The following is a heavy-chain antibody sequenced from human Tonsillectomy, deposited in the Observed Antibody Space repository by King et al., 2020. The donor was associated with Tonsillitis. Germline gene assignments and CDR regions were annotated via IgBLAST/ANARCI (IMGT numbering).Heavy chain of an antibody. V-gene: IGHV3-30*18. D-gene: IGHD3-22*01. J-gene: IGHJ5*02. Sequence: VQLVESGGGVVQPGRSLRLSCTTSGFTFSNYAMHWARQAPGKGLEWVAAISYDGNKKYYGDSVKGRFTISRDESKKTLYLQMSSLRAEDTALYYCAKASYDTNRNRLHWFAPRGQGTLVTGSS. CDR3: AKASYDTNRNRLHWFAP. CDR2: ISYDGNKK. CDR1: GFTFSNYA.